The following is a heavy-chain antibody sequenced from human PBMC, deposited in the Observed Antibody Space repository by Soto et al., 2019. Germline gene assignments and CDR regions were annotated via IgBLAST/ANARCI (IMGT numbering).Heavy chain of an antibody. J-gene: IGHJ4*02. CDR3: ARDRYFDTSDERLLAY. V-gene: IGHV1-2*02. D-gene: IGHD3-22*01. CDR1: GYSFTGYY. Sequence: QVQLVQSGAEVKKPGASVTVSCKASGYSFTGYYVHWVRQAPGQGLEWMGWIDPNSCGTNYAQKFQGRVFMNRDMSTRKAYMELSSLPSDDTALYYCARDRYFDTSDERLLAYWGQGTLVTVSS. CDR2: IDPNSCGT.